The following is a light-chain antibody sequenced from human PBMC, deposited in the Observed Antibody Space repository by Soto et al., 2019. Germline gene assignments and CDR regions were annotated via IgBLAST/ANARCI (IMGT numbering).Light chain of an antibody. CDR2: DAF. CDR1: QSVSSS. V-gene: IGKV3-11*01. CDR3: QQRSNWPLT. Sequence: EIVLTQSPATLSLSPGERAILSCRASQSVSSSLAWYQHKPGQAPRLLIYDAFNRATGIPARFSGSGSGTDFTLTISSLEPEDFAVYYCQQRSNWPLTFGGGTKVDIK. J-gene: IGKJ4*01.